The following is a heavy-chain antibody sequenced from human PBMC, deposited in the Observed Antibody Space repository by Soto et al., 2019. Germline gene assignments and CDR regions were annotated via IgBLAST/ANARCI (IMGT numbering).Heavy chain of an antibody. J-gene: IGHJ3*02. CDR3: ATLSGPTAGTWSAFDI. Sequence: GASVNVSCKASGYTFTSYGISWVRQAPGQGLEWMGWISAYNGNTNYAQKLQGRVTMTTDTSTSTAYMELRSLRSDDTAVYYCATLSGPTAGTWSAFDIWGQGTMVTVSS. CDR1: GYTFTSYG. V-gene: IGHV1-18*01. CDR2: ISAYNGNT. D-gene: IGHD6-13*01.